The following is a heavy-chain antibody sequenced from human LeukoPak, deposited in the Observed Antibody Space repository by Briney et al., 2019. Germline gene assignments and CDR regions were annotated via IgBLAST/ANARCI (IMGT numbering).Heavy chain of an antibody. CDR1: GGSFSGYY. CDR2: INHSGST. CDR3: AREGGNSVWFDP. Sequence: SETLSLTCAVYGGSFSGYYWSWIRQPPGKGLEWIGEINHSGSTNYNPSLKSRVTISVDTSKNQSSLKLSSVTAADTAVYYCAREGGNSVWFDPWGQGTLVTVSS. V-gene: IGHV4-34*01. D-gene: IGHD4-23*01. J-gene: IGHJ5*02.